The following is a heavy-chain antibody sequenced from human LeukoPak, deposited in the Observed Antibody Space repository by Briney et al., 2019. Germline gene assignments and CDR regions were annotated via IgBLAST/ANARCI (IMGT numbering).Heavy chain of an antibody. CDR2: IYHSGST. J-gene: IGHJ4*02. V-gene: IGHV4-39*07. CDR3: ARGSWAFRAWDY. D-gene: IGHD6-13*01. CDR1: GGSISSGSYY. Sequence: ETLSLTCTVSGGSISSGSYYWSWIRQPPGKGLEWIGSIYHSGSTYYNPSLKSRVTISVDTSKNQFSLKLSSVTAADTAVYYCARGSWAFRAWDYWGQGTLVTVSS.